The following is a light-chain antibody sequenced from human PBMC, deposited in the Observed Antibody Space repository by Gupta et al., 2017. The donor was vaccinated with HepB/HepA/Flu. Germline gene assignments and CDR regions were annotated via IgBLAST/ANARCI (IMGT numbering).Light chain of an antibody. J-gene: IGLJ3*02. CDR2: GKN. Sequence: SSELTQDPAVSVVLGQTVRIPCQGDSLRSYYASWYQQKPGQAPVLVIYGKNNRPSGIPDRFSGSSSGNTASLTITGAQAEDEADYYCNSRDSSGNHWVFGGGTKLTVL. CDR1: SLRSYY. CDR3: NSRDSSGNHWV. V-gene: IGLV3-19*01.